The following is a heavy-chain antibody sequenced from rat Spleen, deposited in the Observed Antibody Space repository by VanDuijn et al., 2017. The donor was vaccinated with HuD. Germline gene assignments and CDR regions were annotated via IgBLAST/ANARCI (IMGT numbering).Heavy chain of an antibody. CDR2: ISYDGGRN. J-gene: IGHJ2*01. CDR1: GFTFTDFF. Sequence: EVQLVESDGGLVQPGRSLKLSCAASGFTFTDFFMAWVRQAPTMGLEWVATISYDGGRNFYRDSVKGRFTISRDNAKSSLYLQMDSLRSEDTATYYCARRHYGYTDYFDYWGQGVMVTVSS. CDR3: ARRHYGYTDYFDY. D-gene: IGHD1-9*01. V-gene: IGHV5-29*01.